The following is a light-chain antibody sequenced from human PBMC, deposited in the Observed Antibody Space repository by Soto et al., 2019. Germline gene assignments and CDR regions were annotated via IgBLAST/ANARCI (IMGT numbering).Light chain of an antibody. V-gene: IGKV1-27*01. Sequence: DIQMAQSPSSLSASVGDRVTLTCRASHDISNSLAWYQQKPGKAPRLLVYAASTLLSGVLSRFSGSGSGTDFTLTISSLQPEDVAIYYCQSYNSAPFTFGPGTKVDIK. CDR2: AAS. J-gene: IGKJ3*01. CDR3: QSYNSAPFT. CDR1: HDISNS.